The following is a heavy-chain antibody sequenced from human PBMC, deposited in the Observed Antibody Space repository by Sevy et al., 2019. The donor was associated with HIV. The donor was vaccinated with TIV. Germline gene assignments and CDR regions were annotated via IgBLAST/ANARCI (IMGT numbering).Heavy chain of an antibody. J-gene: IGHJ3*02. CDR2: VYYTGGT. CDR1: GGSINSDH. V-gene: IGHV4-59*08. Sequence: SETLSLTCTVSGGSINSDHWNWIRQPPGKGLEWIGYVYYTGGTNYNPSLKNRVTISLDRTKNHFSLKLTSVTAADTAVYYCARRNDFDIWGQGTMVTVSS. CDR3: ARRNDFDI.